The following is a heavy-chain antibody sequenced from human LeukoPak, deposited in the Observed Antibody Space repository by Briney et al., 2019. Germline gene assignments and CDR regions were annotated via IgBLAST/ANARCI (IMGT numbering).Heavy chain of an antibody. CDR2: IIPIFGTA. CDR1: GGTFSSYA. D-gene: IGHD6-13*01. CDR3: ARAGFIAAVPALSGMDV. J-gene: IGHJ6*02. V-gene: IGHV1-69*13. Sequence: GASVKVPCKASGGTFSSYAISWVRQAPGQGLEWMGGIIPIFGTANYAQKFQGRVTITADESTSTAYMELSSLRSEDTAVYYCARAGFIAAVPALSGMDVWGQGTTVTVSS.